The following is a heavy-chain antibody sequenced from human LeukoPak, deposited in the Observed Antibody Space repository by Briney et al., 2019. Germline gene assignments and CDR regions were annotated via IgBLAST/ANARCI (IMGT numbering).Heavy chain of an antibody. Sequence: PSETLSLTCAVSGGSISSGGYSWSWIRQPPGKGLEWIGYIYHSGSTYYNPSLKSRVTISVDRSKNQFSLKLSSVTAADTAVYYCARVGRGALWVRYYYGMDVWGQGTTVTVSS. CDR2: IYHSGST. CDR1: GGSISSGGYS. D-gene: IGHD3-10*01. CDR3: ARVGRGALWVRYYYGMDV. V-gene: IGHV4-30-2*01. J-gene: IGHJ6*02.